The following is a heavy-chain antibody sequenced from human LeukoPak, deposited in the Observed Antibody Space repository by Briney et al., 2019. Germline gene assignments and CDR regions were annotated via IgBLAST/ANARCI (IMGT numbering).Heavy chain of an antibody. D-gene: IGHD4-17*01. CDR3: AKEAMTTYAFDI. CDR2: ISYDGSNK. J-gene: IGHJ3*02. CDR1: GFTFSSYA. Sequence: HSGGSLRLSCAASGFTFSSYAMHWVRQAPGKGLEWVAVISYDGSNKYYADSVKGRFTISRDNSKNTLYLQMNSLRAEDTAVYYCAKEAMTTYAFDIWGQGTMVTVSS. V-gene: IGHV3-30*04.